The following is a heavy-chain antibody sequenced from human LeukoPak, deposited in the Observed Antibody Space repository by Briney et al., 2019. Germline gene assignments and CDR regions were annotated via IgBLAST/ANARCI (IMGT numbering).Heavy chain of an antibody. V-gene: IGHV4-59*12. Sequence: SETLSLTCTVSGGSISSYYWSWIRQPPGKGLEWIGYIYYSGSTNYNPSLKSRVTISVDTSKNQFSLKLSSVTAADTAVYYCARSPSSFGYWGQGTLVTVSS. D-gene: IGHD6-13*01. CDR1: GGSISSYY. CDR3: ARSPSSFGY. CDR2: IYYSGST. J-gene: IGHJ4*02.